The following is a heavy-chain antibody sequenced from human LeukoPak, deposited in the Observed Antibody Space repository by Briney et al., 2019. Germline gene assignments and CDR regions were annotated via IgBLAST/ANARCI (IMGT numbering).Heavy chain of an antibody. CDR1: GYTFTSYY. CDR2: INPNSGDT. V-gene: IGHV1-2*06. Sequence: ASVKVSCKASGYTFTSYYMHWVRQAPGQGLEWMGRINPNSGDTNYAQNFQGRVTMTRDTSITTAYMELSSLTSADTAVYFCARSAEHCNNGVCFTDYYMDVWGKGTTVTVSS. D-gene: IGHD2-8*01. CDR3: ARSAEHCNNGVCFTDYYMDV. J-gene: IGHJ6*03.